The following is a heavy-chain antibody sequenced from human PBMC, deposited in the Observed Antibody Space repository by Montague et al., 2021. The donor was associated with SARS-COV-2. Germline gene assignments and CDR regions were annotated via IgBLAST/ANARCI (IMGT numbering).Heavy chain of an antibody. V-gene: IGHV4-34*01. J-gene: IGHJ3*01. CDR2: ITTSGTA. CDR1: GGSFSVSY. Sequence: SETLSLTCAVYGGSFSVSYYCWLCQSPRRGLERIAEITTSGTANYYPYPSSRVRISVVTSKTMFTMSLTPVTAAATATSNCAKEREVVRAARTLVAFDLWGQGAIVTVSS. D-gene: IGHD6-25*01. CDR3: AKEREVVRAARTLVAFDL.